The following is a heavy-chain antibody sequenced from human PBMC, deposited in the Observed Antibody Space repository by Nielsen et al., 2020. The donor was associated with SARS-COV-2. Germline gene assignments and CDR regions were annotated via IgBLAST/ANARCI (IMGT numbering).Heavy chain of an antibody. CDR1: GYTFTSYG. J-gene: IGHJ4*02. CDR3: AREVGLYYYGSGSYYNEPPGPVDY. Sequence: ASVKVSCKASGYTFTSYGISWVRQAPGQGLEWMGWISAYNGNTNYAQKLQGRVTMTTDTSTSTAYMELSSLRSEDTAVYYCAREVGLYYYGSGSYYNEPPGPVDYWGQGTLVTVSS. D-gene: IGHD3-10*01. V-gene: IGHV1-18*01. CDR2: ISAYNGNT.